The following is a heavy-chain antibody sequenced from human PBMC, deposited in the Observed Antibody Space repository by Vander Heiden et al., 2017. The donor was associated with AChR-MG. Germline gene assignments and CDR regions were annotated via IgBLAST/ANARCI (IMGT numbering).Heavy chain of an antibody. Sequence: EVQLVESGGGLVKPGGSLRLSCAASGFTFSNAWMGWVRQAPGKGLEWVGRIKSKTDGWTTDYAAPVKGRFTISRDDSKNTLYLQMNSLKTEDTAVYYCTTQTHRSGLGYSGYDDYWGQGTLVTVSS. J-gene: IGHJ4*02. D-gene: IGHD5-12*01. CDR3: TTQTHRSGLGYSGYDDY. V-gene: IGHV3-15*01. CDR1: GFTFSNAW. CDR2: IKSKTDGWTT.